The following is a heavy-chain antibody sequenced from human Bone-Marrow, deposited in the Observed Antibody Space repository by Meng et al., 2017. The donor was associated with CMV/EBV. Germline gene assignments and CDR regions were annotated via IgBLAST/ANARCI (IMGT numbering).Heavy chain of an antibody. CDR2: MNPNSGNT. J-gene: IGHJ4*02. CDR3: SRGLQRRPGAY. D-gene: IGHD1-1*01. Sequence: ASVKVSCKASGYTFTSYDINWVRQATGQGLEWMGWMNPNSGNTGYAQKFQGRVTITRNTSISTAYMELSSLRSEDTAVYYCSRGLQRRPGAYWGQGTLVTVSS. CDR1: GYTFTSYD. V-gene: IGHV1-8*03.